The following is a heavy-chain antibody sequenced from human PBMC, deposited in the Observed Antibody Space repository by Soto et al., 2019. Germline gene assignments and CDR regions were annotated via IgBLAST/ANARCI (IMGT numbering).Heavy chain of an antibody. Sequence: QVQLQQWGAGLLKPSETLSLTCAVYGGSFSGYYWSWIRQPPGKGLEWIGEINHSGSTNYTPALKSRVTISVDTSKNQFSLKLSSVTAADTAVYYCARMWGGYNSHWGQGTLVTVSS. J-gene: IGHJ4*02. CDR3: ARMWGGYNSH. CDR1: GGSFSGYY. CDR2: INHSGST. V-gene: IGHV4-34*01. D-gene: IGHD6-25*01.